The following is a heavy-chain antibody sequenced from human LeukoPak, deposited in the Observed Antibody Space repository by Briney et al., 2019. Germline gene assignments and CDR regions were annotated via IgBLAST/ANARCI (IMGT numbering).Heavy chain of an antibody. CDR2: ISSSSSYI. D-gene: IGHD5-12*01. V-gene: IGHV3-21*01. Sequence: GGSLRLSCAASGFIFSSYGMHWVRQAPGKGLEWVSSISSSSSYIYYADSVKGRFTISRDNAKNSLYLQMNSLRAEDTAVYYCASPYEFGYWGQGTLVTVSS. J-gene: IGHJ4*02. CDR3: ASPYEFGY. CDR1: GFIFSSYG.